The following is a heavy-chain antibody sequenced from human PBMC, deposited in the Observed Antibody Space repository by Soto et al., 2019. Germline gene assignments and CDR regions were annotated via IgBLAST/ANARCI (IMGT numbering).Heavy chain of an antibody. CDR2: INTYKGNT. D-gene: IGHD2-15*01. CDR1: GYTFTNYG. CDR3: AKVQEKWSKFFDY. Sequence: QVQLVQSGAEVKKPGASVKVSCKASGYTFTNYGVSWVRQAPGQGLEWMGWINTYKGNTNYAQKFQSRVTTTTDTSTSTAYMELRSLRSDDTAIYYCAKVQEKWSKFFDYWGQGTLVTVSS. V-gene: IGHV1-18*01. J-gene: IGHJ4*02.